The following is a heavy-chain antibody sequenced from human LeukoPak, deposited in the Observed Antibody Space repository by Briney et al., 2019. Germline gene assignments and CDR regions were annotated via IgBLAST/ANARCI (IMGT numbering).Heavy chain of an antibody. CDR1: GYSFTSYW. CDR3: ARGYDYGSVTFDY. Sequence: RGESLKISCKGSGYSFTSYWIGWVRQMPGKGLEWMGIIYPGDSDTTTSPSFQGQVTISADKSISTAYLQWSSLKASDTAMYYCARGYDYGSVTFDYWGQGTLVTVSS. D-gene: IGHD5-18*01. V-gene: IGHV5-51*01. J-gene: IGHJ4*02. CDR2: IYPGDSDT.